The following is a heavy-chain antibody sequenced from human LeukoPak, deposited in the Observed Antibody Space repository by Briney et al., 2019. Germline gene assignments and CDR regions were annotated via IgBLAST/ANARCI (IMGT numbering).Heavy chain of an antibody. V-gene: IGHV3-23*01. Sequence: GGSLRLSCAASGFTFSIYAMSWVRQAPGKGLDWVSGISGGGGTFYADSVKGRFSISRDNSKNTLYLQVHRLRAEDKAVYYCAKGHQECTTASCSCYFDFWGQGTLVTVSS. CDR3: AKGHQECTTASCSCYFDF. D-gene: IGHD2-2*01. CDR2: ISGGGGT. CDR1: GFTFSIYA. J-gene: IGHJ4*02.